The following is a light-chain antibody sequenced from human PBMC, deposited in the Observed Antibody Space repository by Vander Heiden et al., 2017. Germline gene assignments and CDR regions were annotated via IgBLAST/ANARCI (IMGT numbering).Light chain of an antibody. CDR1: ALPDQY. J-gene: IGLJ2*01. V-gene: IGLV3-25*03. CDR3: QSTDTTGTNVV. CDR2: KDS. Sequence: SAELTQPPSVSVSPGQTATITCSGDALPDQYSYWYQQEPGQAPLLMICKDSETPSGIPELFSGSSSGTIITLTISGVQADDEADYSCQSTDTTGTNVVFGAGTRLTVL.